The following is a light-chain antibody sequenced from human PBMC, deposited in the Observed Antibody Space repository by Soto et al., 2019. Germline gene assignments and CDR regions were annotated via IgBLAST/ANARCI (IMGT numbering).Light chain of an antibody. V-gene: IGKV3-15*01. Sequence: EVVMTQSPATLSVSPGERATLSCRASQSVSSNLAWYQQKPGQAPRLLIYDASTRATGIPARFSGSGSGTDFTLTISSLQSEHFALYYCQQYNNWPPWTFGQGTKGEIK. CDR2: DAS. CDR3: QQYNNWPPWT. CDR1: QSVSSN. J-gene: IGKJ1*01.